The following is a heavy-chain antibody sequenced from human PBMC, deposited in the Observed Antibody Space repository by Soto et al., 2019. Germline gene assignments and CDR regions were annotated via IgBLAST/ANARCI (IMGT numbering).Heavy chain of an antibody. D-gene: IGHD2-2*01. J-gene: IGHJ6*02. CDR1: GGSFTDYY. CDR3: ARGRQRPSAAYKGHGYYGMDV. Sequence: PSETLSLTCAVYGGSFTDYYWSWIRQPPGKGLEWIGEITHIGGFDPNPSLDSRATISVDTTKNQFSLKLSSVTTADTALYYCARGRQRPSAAYKGHGYYGMDVWGQGTTVTVSS. V-gene: IGHV4-34*04. CDR2: ITHIGGF.